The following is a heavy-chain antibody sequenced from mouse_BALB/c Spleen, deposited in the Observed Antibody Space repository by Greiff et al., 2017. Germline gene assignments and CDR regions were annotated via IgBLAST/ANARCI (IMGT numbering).Heavy chain of an antibody. CDR3: ARDIGSSYLYAMDY. CDR1: GFTFTDYY. J-gene: IGHJ4*01. CDR2: IRNKANGYTT. Sequence: EVMLVESGGGLVQPGGSLRLSCATSGFTFTDYYMSWVRQPPGKALEWLGFIRNKANGYTTEYSASVKGRFTISRDNSQSILYLQMNTLRAEDSATYYCARDIGSSYLYAMDYWGQGTSVTVSS. V-gene: IGHV7-3*02. D-gene: IGHD1-1*01.